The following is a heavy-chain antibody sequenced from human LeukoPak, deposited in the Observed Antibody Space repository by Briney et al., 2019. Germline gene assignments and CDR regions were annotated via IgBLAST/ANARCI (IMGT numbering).Heavy chain of an antibody. CDR1: GFTFSSYS. Sequence: GGSLRLSCAASGFTFSSYSMNWVRQAPGKGLEWVSYISSSSSTIYYADSVKGRFTISRDNAKNSLYLQMNSLRAEDTAVYYCARARGSESFDDWGQGTLVTVSS. CDR2: ISSSSSTI. V-gene: IGHV3-48*01. D-gene: IGHD3-10*01. CDR3: ARARGSESFDD. J-gene: IGHJ4*02.